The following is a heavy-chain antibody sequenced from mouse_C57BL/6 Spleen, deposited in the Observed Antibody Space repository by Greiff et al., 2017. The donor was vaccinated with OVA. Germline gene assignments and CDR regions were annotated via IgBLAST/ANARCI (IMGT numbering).Heavy chain of an antibody. J-gene: IGHJ4*01. Sequence: EVQLVESEGGLVQPGSSMKLSCTASGFTFSDYYMAWVRQVPEKGLEWVANINYDGSSTYYLDSLKSRFIISRDNAKNILYLQMSSLKSEDTATYYCAREGHDYPYAMDYWGQGTSVTVSS. CDR3: AREGHDYPYAMDY. CDR2: INYDGSST. V-gene: IGHV5-16*01. CDR1: GFTFSDYY. D-gene: IGHD2-4*01.